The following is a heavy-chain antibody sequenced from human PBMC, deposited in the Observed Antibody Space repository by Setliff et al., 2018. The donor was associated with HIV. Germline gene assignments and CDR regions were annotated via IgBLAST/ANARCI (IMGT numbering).Heavy chain of an antibody. J-gene: IGHJ4*02. D-gene: IGHD3-22*01. CDR2: TKHDGSEN. V-gene: IGHV3-7*03. CDR3: ARAYNVYDYRFDSSGYDY. Sequence: GSLRLSCAASGFTFNWYWMSWVRQAPGKGLEWVSNTKHDGSENYYVDSVKGRFTISRDNAKNSLSLQMNSLKAEDTAVYYCARAYNVYDYRFDSSGYDYWGQGTLVTVSS. CDR1: GFTFNWYW.